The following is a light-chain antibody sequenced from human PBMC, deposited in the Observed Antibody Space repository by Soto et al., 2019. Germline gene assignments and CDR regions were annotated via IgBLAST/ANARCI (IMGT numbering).Light chain of an antibody. J-gene: IGKJ1*01. V-gene: IGKV1-39*01. CDR1: QGISTY. Sequence: IQMTQSPSSLSASVGDRVTITCRASQGISTYLNWYQQKPGKAPKLLIYAAASLQSGVPSRCSGSGSETDFTLTISSLQPEDFATYSCQQSYSTTWTFGQGTKVEIK. CDR3: QQSYSTTWT. CDR2: AAA.